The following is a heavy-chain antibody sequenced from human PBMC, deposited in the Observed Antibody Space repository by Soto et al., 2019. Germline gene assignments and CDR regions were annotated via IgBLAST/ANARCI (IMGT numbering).Heavy chain of an antibody. CDR3: ATDRTTYYYDSSGSNAFDI. V-gene: IGHV3-30-3*01. CDR1: GFTFSSYA. CDR2: ISYDGSNK. J-gene: IGHJ3*02. Sequence: PGGSLRLSCAASGFTFSSYAIHWVRQAPGKGLEWVAVISYDGSNKYYADSVKDRFTISRDNSKNTLYLQMNSLRPEDTAVYYCATDRTTYYYDSSGSNAFDIWGQGTMVTVSS. D-gene: IGHD3-22*01.